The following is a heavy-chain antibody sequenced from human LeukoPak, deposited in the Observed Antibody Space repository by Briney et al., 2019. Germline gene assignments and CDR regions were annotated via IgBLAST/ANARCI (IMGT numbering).Heavy chain of an antibody. V-gene: IGHV1-8*01. CDR3: ARGPAVAATPFYYYYYGMDV. J-gene: IGHJ6*02. Sequence: ASVKVSCKASGYTFTSYDINWVRQATGQGLEWMGWMNPNSGNTGYAQKFQGRVTMTRNTSISTASMELSSLRSEDTAVYYCARGPAVAATPFYYYYYGMDVWGQGTTVTVSS. CDR2: MNPNSGNT. D-gene: IGHD2-15*01. CDR1: GYTFTSYD.